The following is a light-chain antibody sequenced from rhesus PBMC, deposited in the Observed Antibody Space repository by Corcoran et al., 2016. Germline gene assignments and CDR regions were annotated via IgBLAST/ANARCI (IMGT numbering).Light chain of an antibody. CDR3: LQYNSVPLT. J-gene: IGKJ4*01. Sequence: DIQMTQSPSSLSASVGDRVTITCRASQGISTYLNWYQQKPGKPPKRLIYAESSVESGVPSRFSGSGSGTDFTLPISSLQTEDVATYFCLQYNSVPLTFGGGTKVEIK. V-gene: IGKV1-43*02. CDR2: AES. CDR1: QGISTY.